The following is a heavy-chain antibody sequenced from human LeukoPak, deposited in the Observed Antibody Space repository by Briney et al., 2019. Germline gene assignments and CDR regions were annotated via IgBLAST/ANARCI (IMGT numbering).Heavy chain of an antibody. CDR1: GYTFTSYD. CDR2: MNPNSGNT. V-gene: IGHV1-8*01. CDR3: ARAPYNWNYYYYYMDV. Sequence: SVKVSCKASGYTFTSYDINWVRQATGQGLEWMGWMNPNSGNTGYAQKFQGRVTMTRNTSISTAYMELSSLRSEDTAVYYCARAPYNWNYYYYYMDVWGKGTTVTVSS. J-gene: IGHJ6*03. D-gene: IGHD1-20*01.